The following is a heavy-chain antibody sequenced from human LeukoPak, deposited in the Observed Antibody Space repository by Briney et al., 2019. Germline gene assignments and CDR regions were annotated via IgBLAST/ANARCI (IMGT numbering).Heavy chain of an antibody. J-gene: IGHJ6*03. CDR2: MNPNSGHT. CDR1: GYTFTIYD. D-gene: IGHD5-18*01. V-gene: IGHV1-8*01. CDR3: ARDNGGTAMAYYSYFYMDV. Sequence: ASVKVSCKASGYTFTIYDINWVRQATGQGLEWMGWMNPNSGHTGYAQKFQGRVTMTRNTSISTAYMELSSLRSEDAAVYYCARDNGGTAMAYYSYFYMDVWGKGTTVTISS.